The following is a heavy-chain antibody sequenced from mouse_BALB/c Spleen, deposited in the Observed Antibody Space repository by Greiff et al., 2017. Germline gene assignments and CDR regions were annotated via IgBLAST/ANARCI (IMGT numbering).Heavy chain of an antibody. CDR3: ASLYYDDEGWFAY. J-gene: IGHJ3*01. V-gene: IGHV5-9-3*01. D-gene: IGHD2-4*01. CDR1: GFTFSSYA. CDR2: ISSGGSYT. Sequence: EVKLVESGGGLVKPGGSLKLSCAASGFTFSSYAMSWVRQTPEKGLEWVATISSGGSYTYYPDSVKGRFTISRDNAKNTLYLQMSSLRSEDTAMYYCASLYYDDEGWFAYWGQGTLVTVSA.